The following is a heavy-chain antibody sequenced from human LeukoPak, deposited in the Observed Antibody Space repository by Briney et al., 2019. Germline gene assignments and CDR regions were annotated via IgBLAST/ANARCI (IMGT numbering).Heavy chain of an antibody. CDR3: ARHGGRYDYSYRSKTTFDY. J-gene: IGHJ4*02. CDR2: IYTSGST. D-gene: IGHD5-12*01. CDR1: GGSISSYY. Sequence: PSETLSLTCTVSGGSISSYYWSWIRQPAGKGLEWIGRIYTSGSTNYNPSLKSRVTISVDTSKNQFSLKLSSVTAADTAVYYCARHGGRYDYSYRSKTTFDYWGQGTLVTVSS. V-gene: IGHV4-4*07.